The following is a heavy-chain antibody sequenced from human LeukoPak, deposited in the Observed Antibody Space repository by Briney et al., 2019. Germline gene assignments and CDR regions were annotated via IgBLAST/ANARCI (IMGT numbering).Heavy chain of an antibody. V-gene: IGHV3-30*03. CDR2: ISYDGSNK. CDR1: GFTFSSYG. Sequence: GGSLRLSCAASGFTFSSYGMHWVRQAPGKGLEWVAVISYDGSNKYYADSVKGRFTISRDNSKNTLYLQMNSLRAEDTAVYYCARASYTVAGTRYFQHWGQGTLVTVSS. D-gene: IGHD6-19*01. J-gene: IGHJ1*01. CDR3: ARASYTVAGTRYFQH.